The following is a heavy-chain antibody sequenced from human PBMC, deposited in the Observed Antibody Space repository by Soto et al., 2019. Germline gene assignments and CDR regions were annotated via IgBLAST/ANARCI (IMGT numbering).Heavy chain of an antibody. V-gene: IGHV5-51*01. CDR3: ARTRNGDGYNRQDAFDI. D-gene: IGHD5-12*01. CDR1: GYSFTTYW. Sequence: PGESVKISCKGSGYSFTTYWIAWVRQMPGKGLEWRGIIYPGDSDTRYSPSFQGQVTISADKAISTAYLQWSSLKASDTAMYYCARTRNGDGYNRQDAFDIWGQGTMVTVSS. J-gene: IGHJ3*02. CDR2: IYPGDSDT.